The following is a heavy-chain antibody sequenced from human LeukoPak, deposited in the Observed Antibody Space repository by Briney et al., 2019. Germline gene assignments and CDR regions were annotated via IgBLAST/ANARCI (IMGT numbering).Heavy chain of an antibody. Sequence: GGSLRLSCAASGFTFSNAWMSWVRQAPGKGLEWVGRIKSKTDGGTTDYAAPVKGGFTISRDDSKNTLYLQMNSLKTEDTAVYYCTTVPYSGYDLGDYWGQGTLVTVSS. CDR1: GFTFSNAW. CDR3: TTVPYSGYDLGDY. J-gene: IGHJ4*02. CDR2: IKSKTDGGTT. V-gene: IGHV3-15*01. D-gene: IGHD5-12*01.